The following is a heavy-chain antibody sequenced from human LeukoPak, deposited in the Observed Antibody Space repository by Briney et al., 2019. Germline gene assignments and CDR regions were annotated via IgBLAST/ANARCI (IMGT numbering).Heavy chain of an antibody. V-gene: IGHV4-34*01. D-gene: IGHD3-3*01. J-gene: IGHJ4*02. CDR1: GGSFSGYY. CDR3: ARERRRELRFLEWLPDYFDY. Sequence: SETLSLTCAVYGGSFSGYYWSWIRQPPGKGLDWIGEINHSGSTNYNPSLKSRVTISVDTSKNQFSLKLSSVTAADTAVYYCARERRRELRFLEWLPDYFDYWGQGTLVTVSS. CDR2: INHSGST.